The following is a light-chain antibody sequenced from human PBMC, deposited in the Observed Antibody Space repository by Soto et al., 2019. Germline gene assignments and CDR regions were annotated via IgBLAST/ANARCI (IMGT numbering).Light chain of an antibody. CDR2: DDD. V-gene: IGLV3-21*02. CDR1: NIGRKS. CDR3: QVWDSSSDHYV. J-gene: IGLJ1*01. Sequence: SYELTQPPSVSVAPGQTARITCGGDNIGRKSVHWYQQKPGQAPAMVVYDDDDRPSTTPERFSGSNSANTATLTITRVEAGDEADYFCQVWDSSSDHYVFGTGTKLTVL.